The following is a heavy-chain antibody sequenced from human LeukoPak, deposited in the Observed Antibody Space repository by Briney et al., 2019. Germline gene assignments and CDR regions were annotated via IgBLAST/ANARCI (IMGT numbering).Heavy chain of an antibody. J-gene: IGHJ4*02. CDR2: ISGSGGST. CDR3: AKDSLYYSDSRRY. V-gene: IGHV3-23*01. CDR1: GFTFSNYA. Sequence: GGSLRLSCAASGFTFSNYAMSWVRQAPGKGLEWVSAISGSGGSTYYADSVKGRFTISRDNSRNTLYLQMNTLRADDTAIYYCAKDSLYYSDSRRYWGQGTLVTVSS. D-gene: IGHD3-22*01.